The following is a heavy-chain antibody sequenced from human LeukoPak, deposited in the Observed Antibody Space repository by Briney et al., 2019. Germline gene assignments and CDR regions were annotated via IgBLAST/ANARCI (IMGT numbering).Heavy chain of an antibody. V-gene: IGHV3-49*03. CDR1: GFTFSSYA. CDR2: IRSSIYGGTP. Sequence: PGGSLRLSCAASGFTFSSYAMSWFRQAPGKGLEWIGFIRSSIYGGTPKAAASVKGRFIFSRDDSKGVAHLRMNSLKTDDTAVYYCSREWGNGNDLRPDSWGQGTLVTVSS. J-gene: IGHJ4*02. CDR3: SREWGNGNDLRPDS. D-gene: IGHD1-1*01.